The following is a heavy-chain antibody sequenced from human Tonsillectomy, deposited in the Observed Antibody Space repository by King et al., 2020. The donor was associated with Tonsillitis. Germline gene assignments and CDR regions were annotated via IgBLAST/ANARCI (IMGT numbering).Heavy chain of an antibody. CDR3: AKALASRLVGAIYAFDI. Sequence: VQLVESGGGVVQPGTSLRLSCAASGFTFNTYAMHWVRQAPGKGLEWVAVISYDGSNEYYGDSVKGRFTISRDNSRNTLYLQMHSLGAEDTAVYYCAKALASRLVGAIYAFDIWRQGTMVTVS. CDR2: ISYDGSNE. CDR1: GFTFNTYA. D-gene: IGHD1-26*01. V-gene: IGHV3-30*18. J-gene: IGHJ3*02.